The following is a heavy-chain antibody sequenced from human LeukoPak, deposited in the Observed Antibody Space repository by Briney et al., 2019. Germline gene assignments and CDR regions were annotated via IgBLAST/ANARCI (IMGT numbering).Heavy chain of an antibody. J-gene: IGHJ3*02. V-gene: IGHV3-30*03. D-gene: IGHD1-26*01. Sequence: TGGSLRLSCAASGFTFSSYGMHWVRQAPGKGLEWVAVISYDGSNKYYADSVKGRFTISRDNSKNTLYLQMNSLRAEDTAVYYCARNKWELLTGDAFDIWGQGTMVTVSS. CDR1: GFTFSSYG. CDR2: ISYDGSNK. CDR3: ARNKWELLTGDAFDI.